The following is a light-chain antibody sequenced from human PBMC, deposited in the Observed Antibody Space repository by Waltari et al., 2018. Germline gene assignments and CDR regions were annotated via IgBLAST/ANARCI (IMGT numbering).Light chain of an antibody. CDR3: QYSHT. V-gene: IGKV1-39*01. CDR2: LAS. J-gene: IGKJ2*01. CDR1: QNIGSS. Sequence: IQMTQSPSSLYASVGDRVTITCRAGQNIGSSLNWYQQKPGKAPKLLISLASNLQSAVPSRFSGSGFGTEFTLTINGLQPEDLATYYCQYSHTFGQGTRLEI.